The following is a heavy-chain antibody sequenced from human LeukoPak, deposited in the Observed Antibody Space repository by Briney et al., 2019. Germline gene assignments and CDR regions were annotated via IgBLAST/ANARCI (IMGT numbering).Heavy chain of an antibody. Sequence: PGGSLRLSCAASGFTFSSYAMHWVRQAPGKGLEWVAVISYDGSNKYYADSVKGRFTISRDNSKNTLYLQMNSLRAEDTAVYYCAREDSGYDYVWGSYRYSWDYWGQGTLVTVSS. D-gene: IGHD3-16*02. CDR2: ISYDGSNK. J-gene: IGHJ4*02. CDR3: AREDSGYDYVWGSYRYSWDY. V-gene: IGHV3-30-3*01. CDR1: GFTFSSYA.